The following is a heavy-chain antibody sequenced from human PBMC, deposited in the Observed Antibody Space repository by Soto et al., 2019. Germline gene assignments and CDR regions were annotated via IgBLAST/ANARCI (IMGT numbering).Heavy chain of an antibody. V-gene: IGHV3-21*01. J-gene: IGHJ5*02. CDR3: TRDASRDSSARGWFDP. D-gene: IGHD6-13*01. CDR1: GFTFRSXT. Sequence: LXLXCAASGFTFRSXTMNWVHHAPGKWLEWFSTISSNSAYIYYTDALRGRFTISRDNAKNSLHLQMNSLRAEETAVYYCTRDASRDSSARGWFDPWGPGTLGTVSS. CDR2: ISSNSAYI.